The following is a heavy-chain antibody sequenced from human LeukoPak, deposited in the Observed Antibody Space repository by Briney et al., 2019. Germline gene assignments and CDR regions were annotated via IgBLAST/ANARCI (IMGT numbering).Heavy chain of an antibody. Sequence: PGGSLRLSCAASEFTFSSYWMSWVRQAPGKGLEWVANIKQDGSEKYYVDSVKGRFTISRDNAKNSLYLQMNSLRAEDTAVYYCASGGNSSSWYYYYYYYMDVWGKGTTVTISS. CDR1: EFTFSSYW. D-gene: IGHD6-13*01. CDR2: IKQDGSEK. V-gene: IGHV3-7*01. CDR3: ASGGNSSSWYYYYYYYMDV. J-gene: IGHJ6*03.